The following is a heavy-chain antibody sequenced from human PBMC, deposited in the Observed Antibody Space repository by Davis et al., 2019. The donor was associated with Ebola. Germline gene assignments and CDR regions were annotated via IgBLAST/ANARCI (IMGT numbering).Heavy chain of an antibody. V-gene: IGHV3-49*04. CDR3: SRDDHPV. CDR2: IRSKIYGGTT. Sequence: GGSLRLSCTASGFTFGDYAMTWVRQVPGKGLEWVGFIRSKIYGGTTEYAASVEGRFSITRDDSKSIVYLQMNSLKTEDTAVYYCSRDDHPVWGQGTLVTVSS. D-gene: IGHD1-14*01. J-gene: IGHJ4*02. CDR1: GFTFGDYA.